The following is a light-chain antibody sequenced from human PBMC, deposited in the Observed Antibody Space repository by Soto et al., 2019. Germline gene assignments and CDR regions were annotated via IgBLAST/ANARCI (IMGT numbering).Light chain of an antibody. CDR2: EVS. CDR1: SSDVGAYNH. Sequence: QSALTQPASVSGSPGQSITISCTGTSSDVGAYNHVSWYQQHPGKAPKLMIYEVSNRPSGVSNRFSGSKSGNTASLTSSGLLPEGEADYYCNSYTSSSTVVFGTGTKVTVL. J-gene: IGLJ1*01. CDR3: NSYTSSSTVV. V-gene: IGLV2-14*01.